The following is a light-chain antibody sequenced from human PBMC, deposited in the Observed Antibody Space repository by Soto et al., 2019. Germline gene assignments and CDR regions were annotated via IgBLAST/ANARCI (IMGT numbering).Light chain of an antibody. CDR1: SSDIGSNS. J-gene: IGLJ3*02. CDR2: AND. Sequence: QSVLTQPPSASRTPGQRVTIPCSGSSSDIGSNSVNWYQQLPGAATRLLIYANDHRPSGVPDRFSASKSGTSASLAISGVRSKDEAFFYCATWSDSLKGWVFGVGTKLTVL. CDR3: ATWSDSLKGWV. V-gene: IGLV1-44*01.